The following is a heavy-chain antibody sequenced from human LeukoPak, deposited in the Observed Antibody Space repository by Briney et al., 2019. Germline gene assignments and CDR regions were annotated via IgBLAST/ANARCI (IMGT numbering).Heavy chain of an antibody. V-gene: IGHV1-69*13. D-gene: IGHD1-20*01. J-gene: IGHJ3*02. Sequence: GASVKVSCKASGGTFSSYAISWVRQAPGQGLEWMGGIIPIFGTANYAQKFQGRVTITADESTSTAYMELSSLRSEDTAVYYCARGGLHNWNDGTGAFDIWGQGTMVTVSS. CDR1: GGTFSSYA. CDR2: IIPIFGTA. CDR3: ARGGLHNWNDGTGAFDI.